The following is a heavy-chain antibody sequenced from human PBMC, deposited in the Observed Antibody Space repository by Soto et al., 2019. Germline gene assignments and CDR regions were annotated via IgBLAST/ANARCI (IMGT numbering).Heavy chain of an antibody. D-gene: IGHD3-9*01. Sequence: GGSLRLSCAASGFTFSSYWMHWVRQAPGKGLVWVSRINSDGSSTSYADSVKGRFTISRDNAKNTLYLQMNSLRAEDTAVYYYERDQRFDRDSDILTGYSSSVMAVGGQGPTVPVSS. CDR2: INSDGSST. V-gene: IGHV3-74*01. CDR1: GFTFSSYW. CDR3: ERDQRFDRDSDILTGYSSSVMAV. J-gene: IGHJ6*01.